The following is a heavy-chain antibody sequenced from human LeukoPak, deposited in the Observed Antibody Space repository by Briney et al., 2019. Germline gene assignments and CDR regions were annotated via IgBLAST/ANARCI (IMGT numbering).Heavy chain of an antibody. CDR1: GGSIRSYS. Sequence: KSSETLSLTCTVSGGSIRSYSWNWIRQPAGKGLEWIGRIYTSGSTNYNPSLKSRVTMSVDTSKNQFSLKLSSVTAADTAVYYCAREGGIHFDYWGQGTLVTVSS. J-gene: IGHJ4*02. D-gene: IGHD6-13*01. CDR3: AREGGIHFDY. V-gene: IGHV4-4*07. CDR2: IYTSGST.